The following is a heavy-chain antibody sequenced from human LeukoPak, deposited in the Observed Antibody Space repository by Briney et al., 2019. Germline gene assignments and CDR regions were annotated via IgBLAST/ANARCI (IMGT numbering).Heavy chain of an antibody. Sequence: PGGSLRLSCAGSGFTFSGYAMSWVRQAPGKGLEWVANIKQDGSEKYYVDSVKGRFTISRDNAKNSLYLQMNSLRAEDAAVYYCARDGLWFGELLQLDYWGQGTLVTVSS. CDR2: IKQDGSEK. CDR1: GFTFSGYA. CDR3: ARDGLWFGELLQLDY. J-gene: IGHJ4*02. V-gene: IGHV3-7*01. D-gene: IGHD3-10*01.